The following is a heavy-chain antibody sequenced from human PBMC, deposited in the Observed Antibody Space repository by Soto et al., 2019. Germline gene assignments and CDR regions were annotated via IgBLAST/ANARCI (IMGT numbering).Heavy chain of an antibody. V-gene: IGHV3-23*01. CDR3: AKDQPGVAARFDY. D-gene: IGHD6-13*01. J-gene: IGHJ4*02. CDR1: GFTFNNYA. Sequence: GGSLRLSCAASGFTFNNYAMSWVRQAPGKGLEWVSSIRGSGSSTYYADSVKGRFTISRDNSKNTLYLQLNTLRAEDTAVYYCAKDQPGVAARFDYWGQGTLVTVSS. CDR2: IRGSGSST.